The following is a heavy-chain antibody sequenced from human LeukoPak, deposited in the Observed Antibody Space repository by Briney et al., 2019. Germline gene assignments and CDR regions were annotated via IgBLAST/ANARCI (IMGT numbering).Heavy chain of an antibody. V-gene: IGHV3-48*01. J-gene: IGHJ4*02. CDR2: ISDTGSTL. CDR1: GFTFSSYN. D-gene: IGHD2-15*01. Sequence: SGGSLRLSCAASGFTFSSYNINWVRQAPGKGLEWVSYISDTGSTLYYADSVKDRFTISRDNAKNSLYLQMNSLRAEDTAVYYCARGYCSGGSCYPGIFDYWGQGTLVTVSS. CDR3: ARGYCSGGSCYPGIFDY.